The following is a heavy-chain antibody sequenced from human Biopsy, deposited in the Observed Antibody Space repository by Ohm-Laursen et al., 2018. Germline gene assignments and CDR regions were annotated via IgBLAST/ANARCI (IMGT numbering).Heavy chain of an antibody. CDR2: IWSSGTT. Sequence: SETLSLTCCISGGSISGYYWNWIRQSPGKGLEWIGYIWSSGTTDYNPSLQSRVSMSLELSTDQFSLKVDSVTAADTAVYYCARVVGAATGFDQWGQGIPVTVSS. V-gene: IGHV4-59*01. J-gene: IGHJ4*02. CDR1: GGSISGYY. D-gene: IGHD1-26*01. CDR3: ARVVGAATGFDQ.